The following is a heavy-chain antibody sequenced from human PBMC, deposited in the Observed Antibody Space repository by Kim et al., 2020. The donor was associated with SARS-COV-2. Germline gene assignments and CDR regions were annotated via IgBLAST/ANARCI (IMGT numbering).Heavy chain of an antibody. V-gene: IGHV3-23*01. D-gene: IGHD2-15*01. CDR2: ITGSGVDT. Sequence: GGSLRLSCAASGFTFSSYAMSWVRQAPGKGLELVSIITGSGVDTNSADSVRGRFTISRDNSRNTLYLQMNSLRAEDTAVYYCAKGTLGSCSGDVCYPLDYWGQGTLVTVSS. CDR1: GFTFSSYA. J-gene: IGHJ4*02. CDR3: AKGTLGSCSGDVCYPLDY.